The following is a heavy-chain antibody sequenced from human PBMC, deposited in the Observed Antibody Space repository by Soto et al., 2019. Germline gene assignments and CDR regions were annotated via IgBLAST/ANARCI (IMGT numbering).Heavy chain of an antibody. CDR2: IIPIFGTA. V-gene: IGHV1-69*12. CDR1: GGTFSSYA. D-gene: IGHD6-6*01. CDR3: ARRASSSSESYYYYGMDV. Sequence: QVQLVQSGAEVKKPGSSVKVSCKASGGTFSSYAISWVRQAPGQGLEWMGGIIPIFGTANYAQKFQGRVTITADESTSTGDMELSSLRSEDTAVYYCARRASSSSESYYYYGMDVWGQGTTVTVSS. J-gene: IGHJ6*02.